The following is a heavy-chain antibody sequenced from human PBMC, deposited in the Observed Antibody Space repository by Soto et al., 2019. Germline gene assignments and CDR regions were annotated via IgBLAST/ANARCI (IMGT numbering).Heavy chain of an antibody. D-gene: IGHD2-2*01. J-gene: IGHJ5*02. CDR1: GYSFTSYW. V-gene: IGHV5-51*01. CDR3: ARGYCTTTICDPWFDP. CDR2: IYPGDSDT. Sequence: GESLKISCTGVGYSFTSYWIGWVRQMPGKGLEWMGIIYPGDSDTRYSPSFQGQVTISADKSITTAYLQWSSLKASDAAMYYCARGYCTTTICDPWFDPWGQGTLVTVSS.